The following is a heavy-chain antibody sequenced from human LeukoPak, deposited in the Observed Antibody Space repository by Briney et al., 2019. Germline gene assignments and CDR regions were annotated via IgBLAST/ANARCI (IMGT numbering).Heavy chain of an antibody. CDR1: GGTFSSYA. Sequence: SVKVSCKASGGTFSSYAISWVRQAPGQGLEWMGRIIPILGIANYAQKFQGRVTITADKSTSTAYMELSSLRSEDTAIYYCATTSHLRFLEYSALDYWGQGTLVTVSS. CDR3: ATTSHLRFLEYSALDY. J-gene: IGHJ4*02. CDR2: IIPILGIA. V-gene: IGHV1-69*04. D-gene: IGHD3-3*01.